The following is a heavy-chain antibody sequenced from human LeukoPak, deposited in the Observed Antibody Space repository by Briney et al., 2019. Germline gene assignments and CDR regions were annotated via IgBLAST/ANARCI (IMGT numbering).Heavy chain of an antibody. CDR2: IYYSGST. Sequence: SQTLSLTCTVSGGSISSGGYYWSWIRQHPGKGLEWIGYIYYSGSTNYNPSLKSRVTISVDTSKNQFSLKLSSVTAADTAVYYCARSTTVTYYYYGMDVWGQGTTVTVSS. V-gene: IGHV4-31*03. D-gene: IGHD4-17*01. CDR1: GGSISSGGYY. J-gene: IGHJ6*02. CDR3: ARSTTVTYYYYGMDV.